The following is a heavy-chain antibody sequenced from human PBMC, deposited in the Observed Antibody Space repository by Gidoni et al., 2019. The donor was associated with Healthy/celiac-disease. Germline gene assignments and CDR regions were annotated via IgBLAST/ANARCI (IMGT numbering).Heavy chain of an antibody. CDR1: GFTFSSYG. V-gene: IGHV3-30*18. D-gene: IGHD5-18*01. CDR2: TSYDGSNK. J-gene: IGHJ4*02. CDR3: AKDIGIQLWLGNYFDY. Sequence: QVQLVESGGGVVRPGRSLRLSCAASGFTFSSYGMHWVRQAPGKGLEWVAVTSYDGSNKYYADSVKGRFTISRDNSKNTLYLQMNSLRAEDTAVYYCAKDIGIQLWLGNYFDYWGQGTLVTVSS.